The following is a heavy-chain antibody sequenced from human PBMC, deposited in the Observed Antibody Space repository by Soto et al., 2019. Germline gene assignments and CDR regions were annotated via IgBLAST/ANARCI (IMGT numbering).Heavy chain of an antibody. CDR2: ISYDGSNK. Sequence: QVQLVESGGGVVQPGRSLRLSCAASGFTFSTYGMHWVRQAPGKGLEWVAVISYDGSNKYYADSVKGRFTISRDNSKNTLYLQMNSLRAEDTAVFYCARDPDTYYYYIWGSYPDRWGQGTLVTVSS. D-gene: IGHD3-16*02. J-gene: IGHJ5*02. CDR3: ARDPDTYYYYIWGSYPDR. CDR1: GFTFSTYG. V-gene: IGHV3-30*03.